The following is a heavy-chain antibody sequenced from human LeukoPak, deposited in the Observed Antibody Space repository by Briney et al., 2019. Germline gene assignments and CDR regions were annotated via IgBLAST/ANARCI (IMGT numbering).Heavy chain of an antibody. V-gene: IGHV4-34*01. J-gene: IGHJ6*02. CDR1: GGSISGYY. D-gene: IGHD3-10*01. CDR3: ATIMVRGVMYYYGMDV. Sequence: KPSETLSLTCTVSGGSISGYYWSWIRQPPGKGLEWIGEINHSGSTNYNPSLKSRVTISVDTSKNQFSLKLSSVTAADTAVYYCATIMVRGVMYYYGMDVWGQGTTVTVSS. CDR2: INHSGST.